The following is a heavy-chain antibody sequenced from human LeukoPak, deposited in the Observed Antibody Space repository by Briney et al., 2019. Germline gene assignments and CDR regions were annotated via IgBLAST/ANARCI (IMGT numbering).Heavy chain of an antibody. D-gene: IGHD6-13*01. CDR2: IFHSGST. Sequence: SETLSLTCTVSGYSISSGYYWGWIRHPPGKGLEWTGSIFHSGSTYYNPSLKSRVTISVDTSKNQFSLKLTSVTAADTAVYYCARSWFSTGPADYWGQGTLVTVSS. J-gene: IGHJ4*02. CDR1: GYSISSGYY. V-gene: IGHV4-38-2*02. CDR3: ARSWFSTGPADY.